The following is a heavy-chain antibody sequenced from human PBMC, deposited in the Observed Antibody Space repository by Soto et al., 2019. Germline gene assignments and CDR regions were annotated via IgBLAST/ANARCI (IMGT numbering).Heavy chain of an antibody. J-gene: IGHJ5*02. V-gene: IGHV3-21*01. CDR3: VRQQYDFLVDP. Sequence: GGSLRLSCAASGFSFSTYNMNWVRQAPGKGLEWVSSIDASSTHIYYADSVKGRFTISRDNGRSSLYLQMDSLRAEDTALYYCVRQQYDFLVDPWGQGTLVTVSS. D-gene: IGHD3-16*01. CDR2: IDASSTHI. CDR1: GFSFSTYN.